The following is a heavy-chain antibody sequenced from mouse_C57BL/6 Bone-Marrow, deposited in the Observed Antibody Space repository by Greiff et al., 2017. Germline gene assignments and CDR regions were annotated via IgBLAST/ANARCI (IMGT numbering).Heavy chain of an antibody. CDR2: IDPSDSYT. V-gene: IGHV1-50*01. CDR3: ARDYDYDGSWFAY. D-gene: IGHD2-4*01. CDR1: GYTFTSYW. Sequence: QVQLQQPGAELVKPGASVKLSCKASGYTFTSYWMQWVKQRPGQGLEWIGEIDPSDSYTNYNQKFKGKATLTVDTSSSTAYMQLSSLTSEDSAVYDCARDYDYDGSWFAYWGQGTLVTVSA. J-gene: IGHJ3*01.